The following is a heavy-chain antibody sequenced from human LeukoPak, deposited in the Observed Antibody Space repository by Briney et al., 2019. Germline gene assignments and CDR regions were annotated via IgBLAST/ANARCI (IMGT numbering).Heavy chain of an antibody. CDR1: GGSISSYY. Sequence: PSETLSLTCTVSGGSISSYYWSWIRQPPGKGLEWIGYIYYSGSTNYNPSLKSRVTISVDTSKNQFSLKLSSVTAADTAVYYCGRVSDCSGDCYTIDYWGQGTLVTVSS. J-gene: IGHJ4*02. V-gene: IGHV4-59*01. CDR2: IYYSGST. D-gene: IGHD2-21*02. CDR3: GRVSDCSGDCYTIDY.